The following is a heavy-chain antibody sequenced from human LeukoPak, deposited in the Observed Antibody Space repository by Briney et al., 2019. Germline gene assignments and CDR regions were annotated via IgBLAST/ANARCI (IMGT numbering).Heavy chain of an antibody. D-gene: IGHD3-22*01. Sequence: PGGSLRLSCAASEFTFSSYWMHWVRQAPGKGLMWVSRISTDGSITTYAHSVKGRFTISRDNAKNTPYLQMNSLRAEDTAVYYCGRVDNSGYYYDAFDMWGQGTMVTVSS. CDR2: ISTDGSIT. CDR1: EFTFSSYW. J-gene: IGHJ3*02. CDR3: GRVDNSGYYYDAFDM. V-gene: IGHV3-74*01.